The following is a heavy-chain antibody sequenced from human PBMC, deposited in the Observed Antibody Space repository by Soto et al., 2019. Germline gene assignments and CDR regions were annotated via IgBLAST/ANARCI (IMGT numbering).Heavy chain of an antibody. Sequence: QVLLVESGGGVVQPGRSLRLSCAASGFIFSNYDMHWVRQAPGKGVEWVAFISYDGSDKYYADSVKGRFTISRDNSKNALFLQMNSLRVEDTAVYYCASMITFGGVLVDWGQGTLVTVSS. CDR2: ISYDGSDK. J-gene: IGHJ4*02. V-gene: IGHV3-30*03. CDR3: ASMITFGGVLVD. D-gene: IGHD3-16*02. CDR1: GFIFSNYD.